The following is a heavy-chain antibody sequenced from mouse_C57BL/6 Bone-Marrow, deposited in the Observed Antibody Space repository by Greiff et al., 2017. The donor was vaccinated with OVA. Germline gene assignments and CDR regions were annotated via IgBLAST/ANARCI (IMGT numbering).Heavy chain of an antibody. V-gene: IGHV3-6*01. Sequence: DVKLVESGPGLVKPSQSLSLTCSVTGYSITSGYYWNWIRQFPGNKLEWMGYISYDGSNNYNPSLKNRISITRDTSKNQFFLKLNSVTTEDTATYDCAREEGDGYYLFDYWGQGTTLTVSS. CDR1: GYSITSGYY. D-gene: IGHD2-3*01. J-gene: IGHJ2*01. CDR2: ISYDGSN. CDR3: AREEGDGYYLFDY.